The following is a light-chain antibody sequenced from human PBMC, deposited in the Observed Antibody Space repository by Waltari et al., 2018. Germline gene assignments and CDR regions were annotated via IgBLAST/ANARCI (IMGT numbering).Light chain of an antibody. CDR1: ALPKPY. Sequence: SYELTQPPSVSVSPGQTARITCSGDALPKPYASWYQQKPGQAPGLVIFKDSERPSGIPERFSGSSSGTTVTLTISGVQAEDEADYYCQSANSNGTFVVFGGGTKLSVL. CDR3: QSANSNGTFVV. V-gene: IGLV3-25*03. J-gene: IGLJ2*01. CDR2: KDS.